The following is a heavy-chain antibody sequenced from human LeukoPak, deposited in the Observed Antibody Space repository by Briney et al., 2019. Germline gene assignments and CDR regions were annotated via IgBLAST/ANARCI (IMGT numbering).Heavy chain of an antibody. CDR2: IRYDGSNQ. Sequence: GGSLRLSCAASGFIFSGYGMHWVRQVPGKGLEWVAYIRYDGSNQYYADSVKGRFTISRDNSKNTLYLQMNSLRAEDTAVYYCAKDSERDQYYYGPGSYYNFWDQGSLVTVSS. V-gene: IGHV3-30*02. D-gene: IGHD3-10*01. CDR3: AKDSERDQYYYGPGSYYNF. J-gene: IGHJ4*02. CDR1: GFIFSGYG.